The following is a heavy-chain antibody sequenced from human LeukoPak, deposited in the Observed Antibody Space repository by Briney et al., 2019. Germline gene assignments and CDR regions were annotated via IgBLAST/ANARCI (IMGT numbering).Heavy chain of an antibody. V-gene: IGHV3-23*01. CDR3: AKDRYFDWLLFENWFDP. CDR2: ISGSGGST. Sequence: GGSLRLSCAASGFTFSSYAMSWVRQAPGKGLEWVSAISGSGGSTYYADSVKGRFTISRDNSKNTLYLQMNSLRAEDTAVYYCAKDRYFDWLLFENWFDPWGQGTLVTVSS. CDR1: GFTFSSYA. D-gene: IGHD3-9*01. J-gene: IGHJ5*02.